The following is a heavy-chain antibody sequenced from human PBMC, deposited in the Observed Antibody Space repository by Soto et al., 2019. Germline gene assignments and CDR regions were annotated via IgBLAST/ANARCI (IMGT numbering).Heavy chain of an antibody. Sequence: PSETLSLTCTVSGGSVSSGSYYWSWIRQPPGKGLEWIGYIYYSGSTNYNPSLKSRVTISVDTSKNQFSLKLSSVTAADTAVYYCARAICGGDCYLDYWGQGTLVTVSS. V-gene: IGHV4-61*01. D-gene: IGHD2-21*02. CDR1: GGSVSSGSYY. CDR2: IYYSGST. J-gene: IGHJ4*02. CDR3: ARAICGGDCYLDY.